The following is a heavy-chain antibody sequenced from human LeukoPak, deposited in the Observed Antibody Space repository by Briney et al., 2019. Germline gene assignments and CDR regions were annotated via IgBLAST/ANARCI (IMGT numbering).Heavy chain of an antibody. Sequence: PSETLSLTCTVSGGSISSSSYYWGWIRQPPGKGLEWIGSIYYSGSTYYNPSLKSRVTISLDTSKSQFSLKVSSVTAADTAVYYCARGVCTSSSCYAGDYGMDVWGQGTTVTVSS. CDR2: IYYSGST. J-gene: IGHJ6*02. V-gene: IGHV4-39*07. CDR1: GGSISSSSYY. CDR3: ARGVCTSSSCYAGDYGMDV. D-gene: IGHD2-2*01.